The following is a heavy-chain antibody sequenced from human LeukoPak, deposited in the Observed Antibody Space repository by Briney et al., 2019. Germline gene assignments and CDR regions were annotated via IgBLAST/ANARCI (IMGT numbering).Heavy chain of an antibody. Sequence: ASVKVSCKASGYTFTSYGISWVRQAPGQGLEWMGLISAYSGNTNFAQKLQGRVTMTTDTSTNTAYMELRSLRSDDTAVYFCARGADTGSYGSLVYFDYWGQGTLVTVSS. CDR2: ISAYSGNT. CDR1: GYTFTSYG. J-gene: IGHJ4*02. CDR3: ARGADTGSYGSLVYFDY. D-gene: IGHD3-16*01. V-gene: IGHV1-18*01.